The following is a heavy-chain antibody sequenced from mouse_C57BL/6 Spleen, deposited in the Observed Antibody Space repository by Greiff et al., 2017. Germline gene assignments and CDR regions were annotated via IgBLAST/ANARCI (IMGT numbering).Heavy chain of an antibody. CDR1: GYTFTSYW. J-gene: IGHJ2*01. Sequence: QVHVKQSGAELVKPGASVKMSCKASGYTFTSYWITWVKQRPGQGLEWIGDIYPGSGSTNYNEKFKSKATLTVDTSSSTAYMQLSSLTSEDSAVYYCAVYDGSSLDYWGQGTTLTVSS. D-gene: IGHD2-3*01. CDR3: AVYDGSSLDY. V-gene: IGHV1-55*01. CDR2: IYPGSGST.